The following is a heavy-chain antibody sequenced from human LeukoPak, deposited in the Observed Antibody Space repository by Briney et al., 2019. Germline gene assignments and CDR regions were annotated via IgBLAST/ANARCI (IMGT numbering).Heavy chain of an antibody. D-gene: IGHD3-10*01. Sequence: ASVKVSCKASGYTFTNFGICWVRQAPGQGLEWMGGIIPFFGTTNYAQKFQGRVTITADKFTSTAYMGLSSLRSDDTAVYYCAFGSGSYYMDVWGKGTTVTVSS. J-gene: IGHJ6*03. CDR1: GYTFTNFG. CDR2: IIPFFGTT. CDR3: AFGSGSYYMDV. V-gene: IGHV1-69*06.